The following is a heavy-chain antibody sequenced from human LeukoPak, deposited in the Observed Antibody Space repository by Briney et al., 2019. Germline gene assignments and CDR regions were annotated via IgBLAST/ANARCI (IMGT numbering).Heavy chain of an antibody. D-gene: IGHD3-9*01. J-gene: IGHJ3*02. CDR2: INPSGGST. V-gene: IGHV1-46*01. CDR3: AIPALRYFDWLPGGTDDAFDI. Sequence: ASVKVSCKASGYTFTSYYMHWVRQAPGQGLEWMGVINPSGGSTSYAQKFQGRVTMTRDMSTSTVYMELSSLRSEDTAVYYCAIPALRYFDWLPGGTDDAFDIWGQGTMVTVSS. CDR1: GYTFTSYY.